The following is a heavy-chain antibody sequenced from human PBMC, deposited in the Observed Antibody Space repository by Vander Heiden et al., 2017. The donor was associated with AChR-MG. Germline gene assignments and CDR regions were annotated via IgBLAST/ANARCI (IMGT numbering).Heavy chain of an antibody. V-gene: IGHV3-30-3*01. J-gene: IGHJ4*02. CDR2: ISYDGSNK. CDR3: ARGARTDY. Sequence: QVQLVESGGGVVQPGRSLRLSRAASGFTFSSYARHWVRQAPGKGLEWVAVISYDGSNKYYADSVKGRFTISRDNSKNTLYLQMNSLRAEDTAVYYCARGARTDYWGQGTLVTVSS. CDR1: GFTFSSYA.